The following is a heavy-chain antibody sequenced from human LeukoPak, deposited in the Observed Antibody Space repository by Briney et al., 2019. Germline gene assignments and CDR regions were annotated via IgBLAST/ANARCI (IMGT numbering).Heavy chain of an antibody. J-gene: IGHJ4*02. D-gene: IGHD3-22*01. Sequence: GGSLRLSCAASGFTFDDYAMHWVRQAPGKGLEWVSGISWNSGSIGYADSAKGRFTISRDNAKNSLYLQMNSLRAEDTALYYCAKGSPYYYDSSGYYLWGQGTLVTVSS. V-gene: IGHV3-9*01. CDR1: GFTFDDYA. CDR3: AKGSPYYYDSSGYYL. CDR2: ISWNSGSI.